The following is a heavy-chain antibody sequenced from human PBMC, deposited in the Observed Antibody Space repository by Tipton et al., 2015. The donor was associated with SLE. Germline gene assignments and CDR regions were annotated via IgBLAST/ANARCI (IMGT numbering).Heavy chain of an antibody. CDR3: ARGMLTWRGAIIGVDV. D-gene: IGHD2-8*01. CDR2: ISDGGDT. Sequence: TLSLTCSVSGGSISSNYWIWVRQPLGKGLEWIGYISDGGDTNQNPSLKSRVTMSVDSAKNQFSLKLTSVTATDTAVYYCARGMLTWRGAIIGVDVWGQGTTVNVSS. V-gene: IGHV4-59*08. CDR1: GGSISSNY. J-gene: IGHJ6*02.